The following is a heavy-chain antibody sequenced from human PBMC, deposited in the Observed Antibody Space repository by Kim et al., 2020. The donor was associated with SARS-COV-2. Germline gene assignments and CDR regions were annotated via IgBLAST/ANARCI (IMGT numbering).Heavy chain of an antibody. V-gene: IGHV4-31*03. Sequence: SETLSLTCTVSGGSISSGGYYWSWIRQHPGKGLEWIGYIYYSGSTYYNPSLKSRVTISVDTSKNQFSLKLSSVTAADTAVYYCARGDPSPIVGATHEEFWYFDLWGRGTLVTVSS. CDR1: GGSISSGGYY. J-gene: IGHJ2*01. CDR2: IYYSGST. D-gene: IGHD1-26*01. CDR3: ARGDPSPIVGATHEEFWYFDL.